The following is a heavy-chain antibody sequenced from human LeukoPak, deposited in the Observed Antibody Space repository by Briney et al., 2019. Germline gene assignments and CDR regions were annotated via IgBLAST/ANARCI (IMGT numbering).Heavy chain of an antibody. J-gene: IGHJ4*02. CDR2: ISSEYGNT. Sequence: GGSVNVSCTASGYTFTDYAINWVRQAPGQGLEWVGWISSEYGNTYEAQQFKSRVSMTTDNSTDTMYMEMSSLNAEDTAVYYCARGDLERASYPDYWGQGTLVTVSS. D-gene: IGHD3-3*01. V-gene: IGHV1-18*01. CDR3: ARGDLERASYPDY. CDR1: GYTFTDYA.